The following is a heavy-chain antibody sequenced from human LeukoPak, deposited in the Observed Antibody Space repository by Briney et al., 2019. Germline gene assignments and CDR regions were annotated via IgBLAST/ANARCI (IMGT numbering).Heavy chain of an antibody. CDR3: ARGFAGQAY. D-gene: IGHD3-10*01. J-gene: IGHJ4*02. V-gene: IGHV3-74*01. Sequence: WGSLRLTCAVSGFTFSSYWFHRGRQAPAQGLGWVSRINSDGSSTSYADSVKGRFTISRDNAKNTLYLQMNSLRAEDTAVYYCARGFAGQAYWGQGTLVTVSS. CDR1: GFTFSSYW. CDR2: INSDGSST.